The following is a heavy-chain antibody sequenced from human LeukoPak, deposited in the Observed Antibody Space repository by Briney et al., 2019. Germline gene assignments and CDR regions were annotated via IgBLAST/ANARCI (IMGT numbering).Heavy chain of an antibody. CDR2: IWYDGSNK. Sequence: PGGSLRLSCAASGFTFSSYAMHWVRQAPGKGLEWVAVIWYDGSNKYYADSVKGRFTISRDNSKNTLYLQMNSLRAEDTAVYYCARDSPVAPFDYWGQGTLVTVSS. CDR3: ARDSPVAPFDY. CDR1: GFTFSSYA. V-gene: IGHV3-33*08. D-gene: IGHD6-19*01. J-gene: IGHJ4*02.